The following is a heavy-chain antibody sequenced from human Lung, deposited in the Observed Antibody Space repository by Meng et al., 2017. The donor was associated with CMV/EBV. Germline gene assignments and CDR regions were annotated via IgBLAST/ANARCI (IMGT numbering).Heavy chain of an antibody. D-gene: IGHD1-7*01. CDR3: VKLFDY. Sequence: ESLKISCAASGFTFSRYWMTWVRQATGKGLEWLANIKEDGSEKYYVESVKGRFTISRDNAKNSLYLEMNSLTVADTAVYYCVKLFDYWGQGTLVTVSS. CDR2: IKEDGSEK. V-gene: IGHV3-7*03. CDR1: GFTFSRYW. J-gene: IGHJ4*02.